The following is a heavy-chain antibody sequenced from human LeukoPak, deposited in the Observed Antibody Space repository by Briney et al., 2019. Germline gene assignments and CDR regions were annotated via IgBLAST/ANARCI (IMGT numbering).Heavy chain of an antibody. Sequence: SQTLSLTCTVSGGSISSGGYYWSWIRQHPGKGLEWIGCIYYSGSTYYNPSLKSRVTISVDTSKNQFSLKLSSVSAADTAVYYCARGGRGKSGFDYWGQGTLVTVSS. CDR2: IYYSGST. CDR3: ARGGRGKSGFDY. D-gene: IGHD2-15*01. J-gene: IGHJ4*02. V-gene: IGHV4-31*03. CDR1: GGSISSGGYY.